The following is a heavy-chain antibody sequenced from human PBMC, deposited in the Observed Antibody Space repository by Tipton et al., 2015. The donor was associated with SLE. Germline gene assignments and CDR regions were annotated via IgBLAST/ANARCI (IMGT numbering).Heavy chain of an antibody. CDR3: ASTFGSGDDYYYYYMDV. D-gene: IGHD3-10*01. J-gene: IGHJ6*03. Sequence: TLSLTCTVSGGSISSYYWSWIRQPPGKGLEWIGYIYYSGSTNYNPSLKSRVTISVDTSKNQFSLKLSSVTAADTAVYYCASTFGSGDDYYYYYMDVWGKGTTVTVSS. CDR1: GGSISSYY. CDR2: IYYSGST. V-gene: IGHV4-59*01.